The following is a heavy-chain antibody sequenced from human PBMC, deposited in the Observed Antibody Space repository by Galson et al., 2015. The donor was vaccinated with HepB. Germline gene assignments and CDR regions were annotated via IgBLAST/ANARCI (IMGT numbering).Heavy chain of an antibody. V-gene: IGHV1-18*01. CDR2: ISVHNGDT. Sequence: SVKVSCKASGYTFSNYPITWVRQAPGQGLEWVGWISVHNGDTLYAQKMQGRVTMTTDTSTSTAYMEVRRLRSDDTAIYYCARDNSGYGFDIWGQGTMVTVSS. CDR3: ARDNSGYGFDI. CDR1: GYTFSNYP. J-gene: IGHJ3*02. D-gene: IGHD5-12*01.